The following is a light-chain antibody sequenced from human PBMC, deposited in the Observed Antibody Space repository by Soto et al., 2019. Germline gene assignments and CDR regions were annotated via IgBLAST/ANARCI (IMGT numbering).Light chain of an antibody. V-gene: IGKV3-20*01. CDR2: GAS. CDR1: RSVSSSY. J-gene: IGKJ1*01. Sequence: DIVLTQSPGTLSLSPGEGATLSCRASRSVSSSYLAWYQQKPGQAPRLLIFGASFRATGIPDRFSGSGSGTDFSLTISSLQPDDFATYYCQHYNSYSRTFGQGTK. CDR3: QHYNSYSRT.